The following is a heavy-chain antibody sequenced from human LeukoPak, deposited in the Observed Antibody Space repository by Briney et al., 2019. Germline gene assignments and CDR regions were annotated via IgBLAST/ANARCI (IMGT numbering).Heavy chain of an antibody. CDR2: ISGDGGST. Sequence: PGGSLRLSCAASGFTFDDYAMHWVRQAPGKGLEWVSLISGDGGSTYYADSVKGRFTISRDNSKNSLYLQMNSLRTEDTALYYCAKEGDFWSGCLVGYYFDYWGQGTLVTVSS. V-gene: IGHV3-43*02. J-gene: IGHJ4*02. CDR1: GFTFDDYA. D-gene: IGHD3-3*01. CDR3: AKEGDFWSGCLVGYYFDY.